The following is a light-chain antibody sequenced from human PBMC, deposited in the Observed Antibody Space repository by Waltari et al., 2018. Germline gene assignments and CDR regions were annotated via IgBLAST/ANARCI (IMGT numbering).Light chain of an antibody. V-gene: IGKV4-1*01. CDR3: QQYYNTPPT. CDR2: WAS. Sequence: DIVMTQSPDSLTVSPGERATINCRSSQSVSDHVNNKNFLAWYRQKPGQPPTLLISWASTREVGVPDRFSGSGSGTEFTLTISSLQAEDVAVYYCQQYYNTPPTFGQGTKVEIK. CDR1: QSVSDHVNNKNF. J-gene: IGKJ1*01.